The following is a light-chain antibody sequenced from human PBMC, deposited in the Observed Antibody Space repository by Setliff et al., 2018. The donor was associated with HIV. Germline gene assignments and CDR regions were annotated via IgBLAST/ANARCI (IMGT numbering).Light chain of an antibody. CDR1: SSDVGSYNL. J-gene: IGLJ1*01. V-gene: IGLV2-23*02. CDR2: EVS. Sequence: QSVLTQPASVSGSPGQSITISCTGTSSDVGSYNLVSWFQQNPGKAPRFMIYEVSKRPSGVSNRFSGSKSGNTASLTISGLQAEDEADYYCCSYTGSSTYVFGSGTKV. CDR3: CSYTGSSTYV.